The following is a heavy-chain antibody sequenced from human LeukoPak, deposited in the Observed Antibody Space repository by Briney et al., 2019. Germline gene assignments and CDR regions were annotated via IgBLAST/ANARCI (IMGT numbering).Heavy chain of an antibody. D-gene: IGHD4-17*01. J-gene: IGHJ3*02. Sequence: PSETLSLTCAVSDDSFSSHYWTWIRQPPGRGLEWIGYISYIGSTNYNPSLKSRVTISIDTSKNQFSLKLSSVTAADTAVYYCARDLVTVTKGFDIWGQGTMVSVST. CDR1: DDSFSSHY. CDR3: ARDLVTVTKGFDI. V-gene: IGHV4-59*11. CDR2: ISYIGST.